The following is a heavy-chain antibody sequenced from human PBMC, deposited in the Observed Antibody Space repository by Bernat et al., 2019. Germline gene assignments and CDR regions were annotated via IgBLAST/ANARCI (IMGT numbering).Heavy chain of an antibody. Sequence: QVQLVESGGGVVQPGRSLRLSCAASGFTFSTYGMHWVRQAPGKVLEWVAAIFYDGSNKYYADYVKGRFTISRDNSKNTLYLQMNSLRAEDTAVYYCARGRTGGRQQIDYWGQGTLVTVSS. CDR2: IFYDGSNK. V-gene: IGHV3-33*08. CDR1: GFTFSTYG. J-gene: IGHJ4*02. D-gene: IGHD7-27*01. CDR3: ARGRTGGRQQIDY.